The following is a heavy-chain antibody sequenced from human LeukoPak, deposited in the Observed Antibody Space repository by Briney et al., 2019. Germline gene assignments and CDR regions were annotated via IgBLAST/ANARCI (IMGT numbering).Heavy chain of an antibody. CDR1: GFTVSSNY. J-gene: IGHJ6*03. V-gene: IGHV3-66*02. D-gene: IGHD3-10*01. CDR3: AREGITMVRGVIDYYYYIDV. CDR2: IHTGGNT. Sequence: GGSLRLSCAASGFTVSSNYMNWVRQAPGKGLGWVSVIHTGGNTYYADSVKGRFTISRDISKNTLYLQLNSLRAEDTAVYYCAREGITMVRGVIDYYYYIDVWGKGTPVTVSS.